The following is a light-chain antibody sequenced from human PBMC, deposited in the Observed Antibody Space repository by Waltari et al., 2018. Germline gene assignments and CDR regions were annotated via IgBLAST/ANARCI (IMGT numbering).Light chain of an antibody. CDR2: GAS. V-gene: IGKV3-15*01. CDR3: QQYNLWPWT. J-gene: IGKJ1*01. Sequence: EIVMTQSPVTLSVSPGERAPLSCRASQSVGTKLAWYQQKPGQAPRLLIYGASTRATGIAARFSGSGSGTEFTLTISSLQSEDFAIYYCQQYNLWPWTFDQGTKVDIK. CDR1: QSVGTK.